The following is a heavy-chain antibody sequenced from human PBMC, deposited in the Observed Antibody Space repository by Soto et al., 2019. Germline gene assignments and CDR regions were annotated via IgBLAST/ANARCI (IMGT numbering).Heavy chain of an antibody. CDR3: ARDTGGESGWYENAPWNYDYYAMDV. CDR1: GFTFSSYG. V-gene: IGHV3-33*01. Sequence: PGGSLRLSCAASGFTFSSYGMHWVRQAPGKGLEWVAVIWYDGSKKYYADSVKGRFNISRDISKNTLYLQMNSLRAEDTAVYYCARDTGGESGWYENAPWNYDYYAMDVWGQGTTVTVSS. J-gene: IGHJ6*02. D-gene: IGHD6-19*01. CDR2: IWYDGSKK.